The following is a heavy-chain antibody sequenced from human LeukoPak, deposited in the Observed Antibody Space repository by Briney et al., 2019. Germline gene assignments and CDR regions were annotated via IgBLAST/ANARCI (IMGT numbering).Heavy chain of an antibody. V-gene: IGHV3-23*01. CDR2: TSSSDAGT. CDR1: GFTLSSYA. D-gene: IGHD5-12*01. Sequence: GGSLRLSCAASGFTLSSYAMSWVRQAPGKGLEWVSATSSSDAGTYYADSVKGRFTISRDNSKNTLYLQMNSLRAEDTALYYCAKDTVKVTTIRRVPHYMDVWGKGTTVTISS. CDR3: AKDTVKVTTIRRVPHYMDV. J-gene: IGHJ6*03.